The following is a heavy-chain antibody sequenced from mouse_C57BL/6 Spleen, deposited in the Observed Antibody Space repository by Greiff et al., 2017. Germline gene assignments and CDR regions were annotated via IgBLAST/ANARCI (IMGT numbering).Heavy chain of an antibody. V-gene: IGHV1-66*01. CDR1: GYSFTSYY. CDR3: ARAYYDYRYYFDY. CDR2: IYPGSGNT. Sequence: VQLQQSGPELVKPGASVKISCKASGYSFTSYYIHWVKQRPGQGLEWIGWIYPGSGNTKYNEKFKGKATLTADTSSSTAYMQLSSLTSEDSAVYYCARAYYDYRYYFDYWGQGTTLTVSS. J-gene: IGHJ2*01. D-gene: IGHD2-4*01.